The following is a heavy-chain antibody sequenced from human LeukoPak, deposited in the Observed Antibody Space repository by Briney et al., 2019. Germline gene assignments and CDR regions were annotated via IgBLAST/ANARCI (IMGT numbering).Heavy chain of an antibody. CDR1: GFTFSSYA. J-gene: IGHJ5*02. V-gene: IGHV3-23*01. D-gene: IGHD3-10*01. Sequence: PGGSLRLSCAASGFTFSSYAMSWVRQAPGKGLEWVSAISGSGGSTYYADSVKGRFTISRDNSKNSLYLQMNSLRAEDTAVYYCARGGYGSGSSFDPWGQGTLVTVSS. CDR2: ISGSGGST. CDR3: ARGGYGSGSSFDP.